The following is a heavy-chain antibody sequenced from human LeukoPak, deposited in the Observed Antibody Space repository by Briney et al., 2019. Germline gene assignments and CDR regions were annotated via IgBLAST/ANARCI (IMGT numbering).Heavy chain of an antibody. Sequence: GGSLRLSCAASGFTFDDYGMSWVRQAPGKGLEWVSGINWNGGSTGYADSVKGRFTISRDNAKNSLYLQMNSLRAEDTAVYYCAREGSPYYYYYYYMDVWGKGTTVTVSS. CDR1: GFTFDDYG. CDR2: INWNGGST. V-gene: IGHV3-20*04. J-gene: IGHJ6*03. CDR3: AREGSPYYYYYYYMDV.